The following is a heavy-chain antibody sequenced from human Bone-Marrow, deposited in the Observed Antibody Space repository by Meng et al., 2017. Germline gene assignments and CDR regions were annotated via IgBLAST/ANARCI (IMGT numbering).Heavy chain of an antibody. CDR1: GFTFSSYE. CDR3: ARGPAYDSSGYPDY. Sequence: GESLKISCAASGFTFSSYEMNWVRQAPGKGLVWVSYISSSGSTIYYADSVKGRFTISSNNAKNPLYLQMNSLRAEDTAVYYCARGPAYDSSGYPDYWGQATLVTVSS. D-gene: IGHD3-22*01. V-gene: IGHV3-48*03. J-gene: IGHJ4*01. CDR2: ISSSGSTI.